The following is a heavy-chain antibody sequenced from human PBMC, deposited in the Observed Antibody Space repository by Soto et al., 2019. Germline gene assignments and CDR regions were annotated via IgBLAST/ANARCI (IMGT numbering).Heavy chain of an antibody. J-gene: IGHJ6*04. CDR2: IDNAGTDS. V-gene: IGHV3-74*01. CDR3: ARGWFGPDV. Sequence: EVQLVESGGGLVQPGGSLRLSCAASGFTLSGRSMHWVRQAPGKGLVWVSGIDNAGTDSTYADSVKGRFTSSRDNAKNMLYLQINSLRVEETTVYYCARGWFGPDVWGKGTTVTVSS. CDR1: GFTLSGRS. D-gene: IGHD3-10*01.